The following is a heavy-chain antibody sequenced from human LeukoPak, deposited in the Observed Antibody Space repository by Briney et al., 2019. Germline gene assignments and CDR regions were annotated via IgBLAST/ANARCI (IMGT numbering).Heavy chain of an antibody. Sequence: ASVKVSCKASGYTFTGYYMHWVRQAPGQGLEWMGRINPNSGGTNYAQKFQGRVTMARDTSISTAYMELSRLRSDDTAVYYCARDYCSSTSCYSVYYYYGTGVWGQGTTVTVSS. CDR2: INPNSGGT. CDR1: GYTFTGYY. CDR3: ARDYCSSTSCYSVYYYYGTGV. J-gene: IGHJ6*02. D-gene: IGHD2-2*02. V-gene: IGHV1-2*06.